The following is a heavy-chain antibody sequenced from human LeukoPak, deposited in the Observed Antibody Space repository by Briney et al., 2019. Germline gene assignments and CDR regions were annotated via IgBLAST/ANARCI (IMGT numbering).Heavy chain of an antibody. CDR2: INPNSGGT. V-gene: IGHV1-2*02. Sequence: ASVKVSCKASGYTFTGYYMHWVRQAPGQGLEWMGWINPNSGGTNYAQQFQGRVTMTRDTSISTAYMELSRLRSDDTAVYYCATTRRYYYDSSGPDAFDIWGQGTMVTVSS. CDR3: ATTRRYYYDSSGPDAFDI. CDR1: GYTFTGYY. D-gene: IGHD3-22*01. J-gene: IGHJ3*02.